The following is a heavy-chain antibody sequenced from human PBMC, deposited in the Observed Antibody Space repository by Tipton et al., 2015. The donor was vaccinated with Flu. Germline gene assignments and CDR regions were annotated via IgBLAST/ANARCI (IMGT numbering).Heavy chain of an antibody. J-gene: IGHJ4*02. V-gene: IGHV3-66*02. CDR2: IYAGGTT. Sequence: SLRLSCAASGFIVSDNFMSWVRQAPGKGLEWVSIIYAGGTTSYADSVKGRFTISRDNSKNTLYLHMNSLRPEDTAVYYCARDVSGYSGYVHWGQGTLVTVSS. CDR3: ARDVSGYSGYVH. D-gene: IGHD5-12*01. CDR1: GFIVSDNF.